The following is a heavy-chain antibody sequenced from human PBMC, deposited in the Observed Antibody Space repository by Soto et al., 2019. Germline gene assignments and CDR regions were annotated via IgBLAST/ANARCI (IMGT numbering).Heavy chain of an antibody. CDR3: ASLGVVVVAARFDP. CDR2: IYYSGST. D-gene: IGHD2-15*01. V-gene: IGHV4-39*01. J-gene: IGHJ5*02. Sequence: PSETLSLTCTVSGGSISSSSYYWGWIRQPPGKGLEWIGSIYYSGSTYYNPSLKSRVTISVDTSKNQFSLKLSSVTAADTAVYYCASLGVVVVAARFDPWGQGTLVTVSS. CDR1: GGSISSSSYY.